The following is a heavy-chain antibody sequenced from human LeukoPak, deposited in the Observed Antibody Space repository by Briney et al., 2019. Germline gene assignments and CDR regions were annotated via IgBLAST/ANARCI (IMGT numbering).Heavy chain of an antibody. V-gene: IGHV5-51*01. D-gene: IGHD6-13*01. Sequence: GESLKISCKGSGYRSTGYWIGWVRQMPGKGLEWMGVIYPGDSDARYSPSFQGQVTISADKSISTAYLQWSSLKASDTAMYYCARGLAAAGPSVDYWGQGTLVTVSS. J-gene: IGHJ4*02. CDR1: GYRSTGYW. CDR2: IYPGDSDA. CDR3: ARGLAAAGPSVDY.